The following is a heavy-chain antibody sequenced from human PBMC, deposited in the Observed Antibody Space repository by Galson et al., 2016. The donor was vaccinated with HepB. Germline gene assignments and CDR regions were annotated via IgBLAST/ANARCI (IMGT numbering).Heavy chain of an antibody. D-gene: IGHD6-19*01. CDR2: IYYSGST. CDR1: GGSISSNF. J-gene: IGHJ6*04. Sequence: EPLSLTCSVSGGSISSNFWSWLRQPPEKGLEWIGYIYYSGSTNYSPSLKSRVTISLDTSKNQFSLKLTSVTAADTAVYYCARDLSVAGLGYYNNGMDVWGKGITVAVSS. CDR3: ARDLSVAGLGYYNNGMDV. V-gene: IGHV4-59*01.